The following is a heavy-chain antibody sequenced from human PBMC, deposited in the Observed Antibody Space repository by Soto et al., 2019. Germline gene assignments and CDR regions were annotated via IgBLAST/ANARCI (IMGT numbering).Heavy chain of an antibody. J-gene: IGHJ4*02. CDR3: ARLMGSGWYEDY. V-gene: IGHV4-61*01. CDR2: IYYSGST. CDR1: GGSVSSGSYY. Sequence: SETLSLTCTVSGGSVSSGSYYWSWIRQPPGKGLEWIGYIYYSGSTNYNPSLKSRVTISVDTSKNQFSLKLSSVTAADTAVYYCARLMGSGWYEDYWGQGTLVTVSS. D-gene: IGHD6-19*01.